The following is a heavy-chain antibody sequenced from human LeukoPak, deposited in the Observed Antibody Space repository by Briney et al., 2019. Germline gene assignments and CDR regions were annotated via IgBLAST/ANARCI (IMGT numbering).Heavy chain of an antibody. D-gene: IGHD6-13*01. Sequence: GGSLRLSCAASGFTFSNSAMTWVRQAPGRGLEWVSTMTDSGGQTFYADSVKGRFTISRDNTKNTLYLQMSSLRAEDTAVYFCARSKPPAVKDYYGLDVWGQGTTVTVSS. J-gene: IGHJ6*02. V-gene: IGHV3-23*01. CDR1: GFTFSNSA. CDR2: MTDSGGQT. CDR3: ARSKPPAVKDYYGLDV.